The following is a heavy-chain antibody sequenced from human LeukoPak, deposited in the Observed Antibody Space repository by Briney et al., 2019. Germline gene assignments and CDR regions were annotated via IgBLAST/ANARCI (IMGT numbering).Heavy chain of an antibody. V-gene: IGHV1-24*01. CDR3: ATGVRSYFDY. J-gene: IGHJ4*02. CDR2: FDPEDGET. Sequence: ASVKVSCKVSGYTLTDLSMHWVRQAPGKGLEWMGGFDPEDGETIYAQKFQGRVTMTEDTSTDTAYMELSSLRSEETAVYYCATGVRSYFDYWGQGTLVTVSS. D-gene: IGHD3-22*01. CDR1: GYTLTDLS.